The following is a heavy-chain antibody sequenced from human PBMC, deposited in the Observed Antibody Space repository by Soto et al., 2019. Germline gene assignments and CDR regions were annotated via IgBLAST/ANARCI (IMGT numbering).Heavy chain of an antibody. CDR1: GFTFSSYS. CDR2: ISSSSSYI. CDR3: ARGPYYDYIWGSHWY. Sequence: GGSLRLSCAASGFTFSSYSMNWVRQAPGKGLEWVSSISSSSSYIYYADSVKGRFTISRDNAKNSLYLQMNSLRAEDTAVYYCARGPYYDYIWGSHWYWGQGTLVTVSS. J-gene: IGHJ4*02. D-gene: IGHD3-16*01. V-gene: IGHV3-21*01.